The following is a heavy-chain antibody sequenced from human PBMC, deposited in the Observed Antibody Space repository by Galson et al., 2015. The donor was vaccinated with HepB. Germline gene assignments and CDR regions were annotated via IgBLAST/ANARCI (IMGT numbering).Heavy chain of an antibody. CDR1: GFDFNDSS. J-gene: IGHJ5*02. Sequence: SLRLSCAGSGFDFNDSSIHWVRQSPGKGLGRVAGVSFDGRNTYYADSVKGRFIISRDSSKKTVYLQMNSLRSKDTAVYYCTRAAAGRTATTTLAWGQGLLVTVSS. D-gene: IGHD4-17*01. CDR3: TRAAAGRTATTTLA. V-gene: IGHV3-30-3*01. CDR2: VSFDGRNT.